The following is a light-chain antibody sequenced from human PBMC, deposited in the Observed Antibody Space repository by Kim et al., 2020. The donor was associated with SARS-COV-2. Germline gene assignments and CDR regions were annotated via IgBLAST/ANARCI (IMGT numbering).Light chain of an antibody. Sequence: SYELTQPPSVSVSPGQTASITCSGDNLGTRYVAWFQQRPGQSPVLVMYQDNKRPSGVPERFSGSNSGNTATLTITGTQAMDEADFYCQAWDRNTVVFGGG. V-gene: IGLV3-1*01. CDR3: QAWDRNTVV. CDR1: NLGTRY. CDR2: QDN. J-gene: IGLJ2*01.